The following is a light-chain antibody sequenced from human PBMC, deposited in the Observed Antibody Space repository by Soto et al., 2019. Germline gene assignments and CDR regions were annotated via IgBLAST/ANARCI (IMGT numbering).Light chain of an antibody. CDR3: LSFDSSLSVV. Sequence: QSVLTQPPSVSGAPGQRVTISCTGSSSNIGAGYDVHWYQQLPGRAPKLPIYGNTNRPSVVPYRFSGSKAGTSASLAITGLQAEDEADYYCLSFDSSLSVVFGGGTKLTVL. CDR1: SSNIGAGYD. CDR2: GNT. V-gene: IGLV1-40*01. J-gene: IGLJ2*01.